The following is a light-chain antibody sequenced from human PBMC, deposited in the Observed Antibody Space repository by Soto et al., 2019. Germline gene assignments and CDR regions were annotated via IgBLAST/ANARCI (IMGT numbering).Light chain of an antibody. V-gene: IGKV1-39*01. J-gene: IGKJ1*01. Sequence: DIQMTQSPSSLSASVGDRVTITCRASQSISSYLNWYQQKPGKAPKLLIYATSSLQSAVPSRFSGRGSGTDFTLTISTLQPEDSATYYCQQTYTTPWTFGQGTKVEV. CDR2: ATS. CDR1: QSISSY. CDR3: QQTYTTPWT.